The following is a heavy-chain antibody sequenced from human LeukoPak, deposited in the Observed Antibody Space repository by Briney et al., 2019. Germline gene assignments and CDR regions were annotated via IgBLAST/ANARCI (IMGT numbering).Heavy chain of an antibody. CDR1: GFTFSSYS. Sequence: GGSLRLSCAPSGFTFSSYSMNWVRQAPGKGLEWVSYISSSSSTIYYADSVKGRFTISRDNAKNSLYLQLNSLRDEDTAVYYCTRAATYYYDSSGYYPYAFDIWGQGTMVTVSS. CDR2: ISSSSSTI. D-gene: IGHD3-22*01. J-gene: IGHJ3*02. V-gene: IGHV3-48*02. CDR3: TRAATYYYDSSGYYPYAFDI.